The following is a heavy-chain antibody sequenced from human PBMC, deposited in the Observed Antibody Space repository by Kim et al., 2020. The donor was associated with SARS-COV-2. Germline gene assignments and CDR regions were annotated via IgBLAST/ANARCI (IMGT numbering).Heavy chain of an antibody. CDR3: ARDRKGDWTFDY. CDR1: GYTFTSNH. CDR2: ITPSSGYT. V-gene: IGHV1-46*01. Sequence: ASVKVSCKASGYTFTSNHMHWVRQAPGQGLEWMGMITPSSGYTTYAQKFQGSVTMTRDTSTSTVYIELSSLKSEDTAVYYCARDRKGDWTFDYWGQGTLVTVSS. D-gene: IGHD2-21*02. J-gene: IGHJ4*02.